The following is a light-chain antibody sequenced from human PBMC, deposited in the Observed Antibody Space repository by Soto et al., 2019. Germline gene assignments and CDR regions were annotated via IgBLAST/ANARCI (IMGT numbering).Light chain of an antibody. CDR2: GAS. V-gene: IGKV3-15*01. J-gene: IGKJ5*01. Sequence: ESVLMQSPGTLSLSPGERSTLSCRAVQNIHTNLDWYEQKPGQAPRLLFYGASTGATGLPARFSGSGSGTEFTLTINSLQAEDCEVYYCQQYYNWPRTFGQGTRLEIK. CDR1: QNIHTN. CDR3: QQYYNWPRT.